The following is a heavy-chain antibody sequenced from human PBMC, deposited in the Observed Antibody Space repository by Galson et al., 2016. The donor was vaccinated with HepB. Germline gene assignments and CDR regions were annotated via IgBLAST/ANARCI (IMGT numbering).Heavy chain of an antibody. CDR2: ISGRGGST. Sequence: SLRLSCAASGFSFSSFAMSWVRQAPGKGLQWVSTISGRGGSTYYADSVKGRFTISRDNSKNILYLQVNRLRAEDTATYYCAKSSEFYGSGTYHNNNVHLDYWGQGTLVTVSS. V-gene: IGHV3-23*01. CDR3: AKSSEFYGSGTYHNNNVHLDY. J-gene: IGHJ4*02. D-gene: IGHD3-10*01. CDR1: GFSFSSFA.